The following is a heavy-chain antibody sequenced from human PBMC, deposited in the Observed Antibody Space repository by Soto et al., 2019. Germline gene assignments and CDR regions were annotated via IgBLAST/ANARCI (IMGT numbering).Heavy chain of an antibody. CDR1: GGSIRSYY. D-gene: IGHD2-15*01. CDR3: ARGCCSGGSCYELDP. J-gene: IGHJ5*02. CDR2: IYSSGAT. V-gene: IGHV4-4*07. Sequence: SETLSLTCTVSGGSIRSYYWSWIRQPAGKGLEWLGRIYSSGATNYNPSLKSRVTMSVDTSQNHFSLKLTSVTAADTAVYYCARGCCSGGSCYELDPWGQGILVTVSS.